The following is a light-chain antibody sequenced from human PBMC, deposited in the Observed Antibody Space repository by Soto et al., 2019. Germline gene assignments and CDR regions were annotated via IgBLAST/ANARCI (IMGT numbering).Light chain of an antibody. CDR3: QHFGSSPPVI. V-gene: IGKV3-20*01. J-gene: IGKJ5*01. CDR2: GAS. CDR1: QTTSPKY. Sequence: EIELTQSPGTLSLSPGESATLSCRVSQTTSPKYVAWYQQRRGLAPRLLVYGASKRAAGIPDRFRGSGSGSEFSLTISGLEPEDFAVYLCQHFGSSPPVIFGQATRLEIK.